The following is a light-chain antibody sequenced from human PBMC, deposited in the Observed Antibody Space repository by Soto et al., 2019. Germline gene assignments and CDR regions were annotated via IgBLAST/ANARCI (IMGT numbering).Light chain of an antibody. CDR2: GAS. CDR3: QQYNNWPVT. CDR1: QSVSSN. V-gene: IGKV3-15*01. J-gene: IGKJ1*01. Sequence: EIVMTQSPATLSVSPGERATLSCRASQSVSSNLAWYQQKPGQAPRLLIYGASTRATGIPARFSGSGSGTEFTLTISSLQSEDFAVYYCQQYNNWPVTFGQGTTV.